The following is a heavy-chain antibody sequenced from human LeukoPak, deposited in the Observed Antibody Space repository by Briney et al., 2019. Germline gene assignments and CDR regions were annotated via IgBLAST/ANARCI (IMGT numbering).Heavy chain of an antibody. D-gene: IGHD6-25*01. V-gene: IGHV1-18*01. CDR2: ISAYNGNS. CDR1: GYTFTSYG. Sequence: ASVKVSCKASGYTFTSYGISWVRQAPGQGLEWMGWISAYNGNSNYAQKLQGRVTMTTDTSTSTAYMELRSLRSDDTAVYYCASDVAAADYFDYWGQGTLVTVSS. J-gene: IGHJ4*02. CDR3: ASDVAAADYFDY.